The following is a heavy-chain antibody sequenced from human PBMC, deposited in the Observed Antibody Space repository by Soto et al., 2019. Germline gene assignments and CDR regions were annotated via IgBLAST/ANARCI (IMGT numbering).Heavy chain of an antibody. J-gene: IGHJ4*02. CDR3: GPDLYVGATGMGY. CDR1: GYTLTELS. D-gene: IGHD1-26*01. Sequence: GPSLKSSCKVFGYTLTELSMHGVRQPPGKGLGGWGGFDPEDGETIYAQRFQAGVTMTGDTSTDPAYMRRSSLEPEDTAVYYCGPDLYVGATGMGYWGQGTMVTVSS. V-gene: IGHV1-24*01. CDR2: FDPEDGET.